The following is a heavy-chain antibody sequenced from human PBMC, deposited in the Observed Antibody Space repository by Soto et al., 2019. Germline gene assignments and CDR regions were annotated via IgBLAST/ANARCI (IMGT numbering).Heavy chain of an antibody. CDR1: GGSISSYY. J-gene: IGHJ6*03. CDR2: IYYSGST. D-gene: IGHD5-18*01. Sequence: SETLSLTCTVSGGSISSYYWSWIRQPPGKGLEWIGYIYYSGSTNYNPSLKSRVTISVDTSKNQFSLKLSSVTAADTAVYYCARVSYGYYYYMDVWGKGTTVTVSS. CDR3: ARVSYGYYYYMDV. V-gene: IGHV4-59*01.